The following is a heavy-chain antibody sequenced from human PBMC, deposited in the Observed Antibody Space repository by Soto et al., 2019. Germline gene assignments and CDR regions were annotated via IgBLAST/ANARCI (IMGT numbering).Heavy chain of an antibody. CDR3: ASLTSRDYEKGSSYYYYGMDV. V-gene: IGHV4-31*03. CDR1: GGSISSGGYY. CDR2: IYYSGST. J-gene: IGHJ6*02. Sequence: QVQLQESGPGLVKPSQTLSLTCTVSGGSISSGGYYWSWIRQHPGKGLEWIGYIYYSGSTYYNPSLKSRVTISVDTSKIQFSLKLSSVTAADTAVYYCASLTSRDYEKGSSYYYYGMDVWGQGTTVTVSS. D-gene: IGHD4-17*01.